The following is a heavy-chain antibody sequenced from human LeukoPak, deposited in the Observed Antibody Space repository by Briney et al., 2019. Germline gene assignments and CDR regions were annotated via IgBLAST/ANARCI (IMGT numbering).Heavy chain of an antibody. Sequence: GGSLRLSCAASGFTFSSYGMHWVRQAPGKGLEGVAFIRYDGSNKYYADSVKGRFTISRDNSKNTLYLQMNSLRAEDTAVYYCAKDGYYYDSSGYYGDYWGQGTLVTVSS. J-gene: IGHJ4*02. CDR1: GFTFSSYG. CDR2: IRYDGSNK. CDR3: AKDGYYYDSSGYYGDY. D-gene: IGHD3-22*01. V-gene: IGHV3-30*02.